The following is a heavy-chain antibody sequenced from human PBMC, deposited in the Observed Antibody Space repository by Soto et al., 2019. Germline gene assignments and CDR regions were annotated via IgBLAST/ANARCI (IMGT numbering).Heavy chain of an antibody. CDR1: GDSVSSNSAA. Sequence: SQTLSLTCAISGDSVSSNSAAWNWIRQSPSRGLEWLGRTYYRSKWYNDYAVSVKSRITINPDTSKNQFSLQLNSVTPEDTAVYYCARVPNPFRLKIGYEDAYDSWGQGTMLT. CDR3: ARVPNPFRLKIGYEDAYDS. CDR2: TYYRSKWYN. D-gene: IGHD5-12*01. J-gene: IGHJ3*01. V-gene: IGHV6-1*01.